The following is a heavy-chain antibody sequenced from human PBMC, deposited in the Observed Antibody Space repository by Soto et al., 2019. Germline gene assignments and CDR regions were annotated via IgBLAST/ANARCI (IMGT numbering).Heavy chain of an antibody. V-gene: IGHV3-30-3*01. Sequence: QVQLVESGGGVVQPGRSLRLSCAASGFTFSSYAMHWVRQAPGKGLEWVAVISYDGSNKYYADSVKGRFTISRDNSKNTLYLKMNSLRAEDTAVYYCARDSLEVVITTLGYYYYGMDVWGQGTTVTVSS. J-gene: IGHJ6*02. CDR2: ISYDGSNK. CDR3: ARDSLEVVITTLGYYYYGMDV. CDR1: GFTFSSYA. D-gene: IGHD3-22*01.